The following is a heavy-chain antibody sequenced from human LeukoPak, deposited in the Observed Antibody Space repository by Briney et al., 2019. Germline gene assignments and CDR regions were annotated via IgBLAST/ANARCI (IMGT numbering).Heavy chain of an antibody. CDR1: GGSISSSSYY. V-gene: IGHV4-39*07. J-gene: IGHJ4*02. D-gene: IGHD1-7*01. CDR2: IYYTGST. Sequence: SETLSLTCTVSGGSISSSSYYWGWIRQPPGKGLEWIGSIYYTGSTYYNPSLKSRVTISVDTSKNQFSLRLSSVTAADTAVYYCARGAGTTQIGVCWGQGTLVTVSS. CDR3: ARGAGTTQIGVC.